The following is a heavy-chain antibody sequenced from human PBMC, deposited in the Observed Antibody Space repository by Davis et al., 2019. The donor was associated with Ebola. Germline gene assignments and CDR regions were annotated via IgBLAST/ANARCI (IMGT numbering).Heavy chain of an antibody. CDR1: GYTFTGDY. V-gene: IGHV1-2*02. J-gene: IGHJ3*02. Sequence: ASVKVSCKASGYTFTGDYMHWVRQAPGQGLEWMGWISPNSGATIYAQRFQGRVTMTRDTSINTAYMELRRLRSDDTALYYCTTGVYGGYAFDIWGLGTLVTVS. D-gene: IGHD4-23*01. CDR2: ISPNSGAT. CDR3: TTGVYGGYAFDI.